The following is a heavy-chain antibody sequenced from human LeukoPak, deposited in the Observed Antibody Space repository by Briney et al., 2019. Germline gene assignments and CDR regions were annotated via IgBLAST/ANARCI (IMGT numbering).Heavy chain of an antibody. CDR3: ARDQEGFDY. J-gene: IGHJ4*02. CDR1: GYIFTSNY. Sequence: ASVKVSCKASGYIFTSNYIHWVRQAPGQGLEWMGMIYPRDGSTSYAQRFQDRVTVTRDTSTSTVHMELSGLRSEDTAVYYCARDQEGFDYWGQGTQATVSS. V-gene: IGHV1-46*01. CDR2: IYPRDGST.